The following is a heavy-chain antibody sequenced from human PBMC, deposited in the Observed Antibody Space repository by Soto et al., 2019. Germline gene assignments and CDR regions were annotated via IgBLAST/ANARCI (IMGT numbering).Heavy chain of an antibody. J-gene: IGHJ4*02. CDR3: ASRGYDFWSGYYRTVDY. Sequence: WETLSLTCAVSGGSISSSNWWSWVRQPPGKGLEWIGEIYHSGSTNYNPSLKSRVTISVDKSKNQFSLKLSSVTAADTAVYYCASRGYDFWSGYYRTVDYWGQGTLVTVS. CDR2: IYHSGST. V-gene: IGHV4-4*02. CDR1: GGSISSSNW. D-gene: IGHD3-3*01.